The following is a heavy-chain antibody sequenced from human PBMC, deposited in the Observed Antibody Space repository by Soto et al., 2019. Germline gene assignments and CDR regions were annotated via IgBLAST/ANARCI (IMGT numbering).Heavy chain of an antibody. Sequence: SETLSLTCTVSGGSISSGGYYWSWIRQHPGKGLEWIGYIYYSGSTYYNPSLKSRVTISVDTSKNQFSLILSSMTAADTAVYYCARITRSPNSGYFDYWGQGALVTVSS. CDR3: ARITRSPNSGYFDY. J-gene: IGHJ4*02. CDR2: IYYSGST. V-gene: IGHV4-31*03. CDR1: GGSISSGGYY. D-gene: IGHD7-27*01.